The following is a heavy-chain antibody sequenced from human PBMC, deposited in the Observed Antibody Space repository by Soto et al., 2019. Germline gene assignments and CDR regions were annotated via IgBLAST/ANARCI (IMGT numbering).Heavy chain of an antibody. V-gene: IGHV4-4*02. D-gene: IGHD2-2*01. CDR3: ARRGDGSSTSNEYYYYYYYYMDV. CDR2: IYHSGST. J-gene: IGHJ6*03. Sequence: QVQLQESGPGLVKPSGTLSLTCAVSSGSISSSNWWSWVRQPPGKGLEWIGEIYHSGSTNYNPSLKSRVTISVDKSKNQCSLKLSSVTAADTAVYYCARRGDGSSTSNEYYYYYYYYMDVWGKGTTVTVSS. CDR1: SGSISSSNW.